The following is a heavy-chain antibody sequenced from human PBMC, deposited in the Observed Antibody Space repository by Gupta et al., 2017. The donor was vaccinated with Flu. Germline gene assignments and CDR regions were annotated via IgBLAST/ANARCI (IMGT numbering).Heavy chain of an antibody. CDR3: ARDVQSVVDV. V-gene: IGHV3-7*01. CDR1: GLTFSNYW. Sequence: GLTFSNYWMSWFRQAPGKGLEWVANIKQDGSEKYYVDSVKGRFRISRDNAKNSLYLQMNTLRAEDTAVYYCARDVQSVVDVWGRGATVTGYS. J-gene: IGHJ3*01. D-gene: IGHD3-10*02. CDR2: IKQDGSEK.